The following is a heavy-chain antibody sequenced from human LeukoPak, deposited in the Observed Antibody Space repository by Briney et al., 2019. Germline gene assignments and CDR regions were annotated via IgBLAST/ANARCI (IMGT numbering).Heavy chain of an antibody. V-gene: IGHV4-59*08. CDR2: IYYSGST. D-gene: IGHD3-9*01. Sequence: SETLSLTCTVSGGSISSYYWSWIRQPPGKGLEWIGYIYYSGSTYYNPSLKSRVTISVDTSKNQFSLKLSSVTAADTAVYYCNLATIFSPDDAFDIWGQGTMVTVSS. CDR3: NLATIFSPDDAFDI. CDR1: GGSISSYY. J-gene: IGHJ3*02.